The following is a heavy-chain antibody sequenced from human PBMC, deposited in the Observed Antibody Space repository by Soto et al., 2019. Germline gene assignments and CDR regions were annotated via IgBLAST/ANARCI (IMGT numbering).Heavy chain of an antibody. D-gene: IGHD5-12*01. CDR1: GFTFSSYG. CDR2: IWYDGSNK. Sequence: QVQLVESGGGVVQPGRSLRLSCAASGFTFSSYGMHWVRQAPGKALEWVAVIWYDGSNKYYADSVKGRFTISRDNSKNTLYLQMNSLRAEDTAVYYCARDFSGYDPDAFDIWGQGTMVTVSS. CDR3: ARDFSGYDPDAFDI. J-gene: IGHJ3*02. V-gene: IGHV3-33*01.